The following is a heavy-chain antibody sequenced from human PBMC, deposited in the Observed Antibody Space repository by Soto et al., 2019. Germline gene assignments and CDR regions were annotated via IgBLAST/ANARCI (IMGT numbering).Heavy chain of an antibody. J-gene: IGHJ4*02. CDR3: ARDSGGYDFWSGYHNDY. Sequence: GGSLRLSCAASGFTFSSYGMHWVRQAPGKGLEWVAVIWYDGSNKYYADSVKGRFTISRDNSKNTLYLQMNSLRAEDTAVYYCARDSGGYDFWSGYHNDYWGQGTLVTVSS. CDR1: GFTFSSYG. V-gene: IGHV3-33*01. CDR2: IWYDGSNK. D-gene: IGHD3-3*01.